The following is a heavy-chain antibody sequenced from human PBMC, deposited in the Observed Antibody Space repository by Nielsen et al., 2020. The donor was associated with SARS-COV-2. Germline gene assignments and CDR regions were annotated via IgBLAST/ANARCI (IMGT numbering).Heavy chain of an antibody. CDR3: ARDIGIAAAGTGNY. J-gene: IGHJ4*02. D-gene: IGHD6-13*01. CDR2: ISWDGGST. V-gene: IGHV3-43*01. Sequence: GESLKISCAASGFTFDDYTMHWVRQAPGKGLEWVSLISWDGGSTYYADSVKGRFTISRDNSKNTLYLQMNSLRAEDTAVYYCARDIGIAAAGTGNYWGQGTLVTVSS. CDR1: GFTFDDYT.